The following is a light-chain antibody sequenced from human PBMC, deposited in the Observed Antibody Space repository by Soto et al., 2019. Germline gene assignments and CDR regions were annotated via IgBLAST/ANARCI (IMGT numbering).Light chain of an antibody. CDR2: AAS. CDR1: QGISSY. CDR3: QHYYCYPFT. V-gene: IGKV1-8*01. Sequence: AIRMTQSPSSLSASTGDRVTITCRASQGISSYLAWYQQKPGQAPKLLIYAASNLQSGVPSRFSGSGSGTDITLTISCLQSEDVATYYCQHYYCYPFTFGHGTRLEIK. J-gene: IGKJ5*01.